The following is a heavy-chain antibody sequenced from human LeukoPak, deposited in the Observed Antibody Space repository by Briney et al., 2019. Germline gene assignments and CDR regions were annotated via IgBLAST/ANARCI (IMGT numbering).Heavy chain of an antibody. CDR2: IYYSGST. V-gene: IGHV4-39*07. Sequence: KPSETLSLTCTVSGSSISSSSYYWGWIRQPPGKGLEWIGSIYYSGSTYYNPSLKSRVTISVDTSKNQFSLKLSSVTAADTAVYYCARDRIAAAGTSYWGQGTLVTVSS. CDR3: ARDRIAAAGTSY. J-gene: IGHJ4*02. CDR1: GSSISSSSYY. D-gene: IGHD6-13*01.